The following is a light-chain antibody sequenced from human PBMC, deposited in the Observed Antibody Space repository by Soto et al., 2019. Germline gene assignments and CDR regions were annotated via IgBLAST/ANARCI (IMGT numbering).Light chain of an antibody. CDR1: SSNIGAGYD. J-gene: IGLJ2*01. Sequence: QSVLTQPPSVSGAPGQRVTISCTGSSSNIGAGYDVHWYQQLPGTAPKLLIYGNSNRPSVVPDRFSGSKSGTSASLAITGLQAEDEADYYSQSYYSSLSGFVVFGGGTNPTVL. V-gene: IGLV1-40*01. CDR3: QSYYSSLSGFVV. CDR2: GNS.